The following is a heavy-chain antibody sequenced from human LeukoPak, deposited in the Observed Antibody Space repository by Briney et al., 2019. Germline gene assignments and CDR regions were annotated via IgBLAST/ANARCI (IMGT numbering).Heavy chain of an antibody. Sequence: PGGSLRLSCAASGFTFNSYEMNWVRQAPGKGLQWVSYISSSGSTIYYADSVKGRFTISRDNAKNSLYLQVNSLRAEDTAVYYCARGSGYRTYYYYTDVWGKGTTVTVSS. CDR1: GFTFNSYE. J-gene: IGHJ6*03. CDR3: ARGSGYRTYYYYTDV. CDR2: ISSSGSTI. D-gene: IGHD3-22*01. V-gene: IGHV3-48*03.